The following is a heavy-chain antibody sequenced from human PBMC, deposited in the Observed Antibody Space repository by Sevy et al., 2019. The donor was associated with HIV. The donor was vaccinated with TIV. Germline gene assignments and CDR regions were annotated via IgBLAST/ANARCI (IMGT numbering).Heavy chain of an antibody. CDR1: GFSFSDYY. D-gene: IGHD6-13*01. CDR3: ARVRVVAADYYFDY. Sequence: GGSLRLSCAASGFSFSDYYMTWIRQAPGKGLEWVSYFSSGSRYTNYADSVKGRFAISRDNAANSLYLQMSSLRAEDTAVYYCARVRVVAADYYFDYWGQGTLVTASS. CDR2: FSSGSRYT. J-gene: IGHJ4*02. V-gene: IGHV3-11*06.